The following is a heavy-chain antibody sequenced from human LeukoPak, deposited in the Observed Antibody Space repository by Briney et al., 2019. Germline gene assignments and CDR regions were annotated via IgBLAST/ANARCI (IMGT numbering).Heavy chain of an antibody. V-gene: IGHV1-2*02. D-gene: IGHD3-10*01. CDR2: INPKSGGT. CDR1: GYTFNVYF. Sequence: ASVKISCKASGYTFNVYFIHWVRQAPGRGPEWMGWINPKSGGTNSAQIFQGRVTMTRDTSISTAYMELSRLRSDDTAVYYCARTGYHYASGLDPWGQGTLVTVSS. J-gene: IGHJ5*02. CDR3: ARTGYHYASGLDP.